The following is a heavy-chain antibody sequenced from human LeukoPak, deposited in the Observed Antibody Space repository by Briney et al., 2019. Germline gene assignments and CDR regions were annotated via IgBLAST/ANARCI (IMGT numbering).Heavy chain of an antibody. CDR1: GFTFSSYG. J-gene: IGHJ4*02. CDR3: AKDLGYSYGPYYFDY. V-gene: IGHV3-30*18. D-gene: IGHD5-18*01. CDR2: ISYDGSNK. Sequence: GGSLRLSCAASGFTFSSYGMHWVRQAPGKGLEWVAVISYDGSNKYYADSVKGRFTISRDNSKNTLYLQMNSLRAEDTAVYYCAKDLGYSYGPYYFDYWGQGTLVTVSS.